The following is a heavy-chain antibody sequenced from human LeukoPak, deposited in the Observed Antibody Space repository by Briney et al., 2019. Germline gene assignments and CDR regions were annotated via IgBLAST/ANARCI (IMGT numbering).Heavy chain of an antibody. CDR3: ARERRYYYDSSGSKFDY. D-gene: IGHD3-22*01. V-gene: IGHV1-69*13. J-gene: IGHJ4*02. CDR1: GGTFSSYA. Sequence: SVKVSCKASGGTFSSYAISWVRQAPGQGLEWMGGIIPTFGTANYAQKFQGRVTITADESTSTAYMELSSLRSEDTAVYYCARERRYYYDSSGSKFDYWGQGTLVTVSS. CDR2: IIPTFGTA.